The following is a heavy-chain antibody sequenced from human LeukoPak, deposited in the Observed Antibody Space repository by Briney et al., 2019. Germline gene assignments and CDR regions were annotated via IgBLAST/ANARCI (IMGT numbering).Heavy chain of an antibody. Sequence: GASVKVSCKASGYTFTGYYMHWVRQAPGQGLEWMGWINPNSGGTNYAQKFQGRVTMTRDTSISTAYMELSRPRSDDTAVYYCARGGSGSYYKYNWFDPWGQGTLVTVSS. CDR1: GYTFTGYY. CDR2: INPNSGGT. V-gene: IGHV1-2*02. CDR3: ARGGSGSYYKYNWFDP. D-gene: IGHD3-10*01. J-gene: IGHJ5*02.